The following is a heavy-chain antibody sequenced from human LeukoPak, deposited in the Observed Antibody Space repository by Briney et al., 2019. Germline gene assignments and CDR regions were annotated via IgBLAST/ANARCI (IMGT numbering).Heavy chain of an antibody. Sequence: GASVKVSCKASGYTFTSYGISWVRQAPGQGLEWMAIINPSGGTTSNAQKFQGRLTMTRDTSTSTVYMELGSLRSEDTAVYYCARDHRPSYDSSDYYYPGNYWGQGTLVTVSS. CDR3: ARDHRPSYDSSDYYYPGNY. D-gene: IGHD3-22*01. CDR1: GYTFTSYG. V-gene: IGHV1-46*01. J-gene: IGHJ4*02. CDR2: INPSGGTT.